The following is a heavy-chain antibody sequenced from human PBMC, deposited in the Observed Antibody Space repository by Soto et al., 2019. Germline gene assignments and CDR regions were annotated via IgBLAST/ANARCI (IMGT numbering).Heavy chain of an antibody. J-gene: IGHJ5*02. CDR1: GFTFSSYA. V-gene: IGHV3-23*01. D-gene: IGHD3-10*01. CDR3: SKGTRVVRGVITTLYNWFDP. CDR2: ISGSGGST. Sequence: GGSLRLSCAASGFTFSSYAMSWVRQAPGKGLEWVSAISGSGGSTYYADSVKGRFTISRDNSKNTLYLQMNSLRAEDTAVYFCSKGTRVVRGVITTLYNWFDPWGQGTLVTVSS.